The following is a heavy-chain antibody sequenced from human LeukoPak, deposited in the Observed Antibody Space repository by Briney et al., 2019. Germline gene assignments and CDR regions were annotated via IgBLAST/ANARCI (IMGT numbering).Heavy chain of an antibody. V-gene: IGHV3-64*02. CDR1: GFTFSAYG. Sequence: GSLRLSCATSGFTFSAYGMHWVRQAPGKGLEYVSAIGINGGNTYYADSVRGRFTISRDNSKNTLFLQMGSLRADDMAVYYCARWGSTSCYDYWGQGTLVTVSS. D-gene: IGHD2-2*01. CDR2: IGINGGNT. CDR3: ARWGSTSCYDY. J-gene: IGHJ4*02.